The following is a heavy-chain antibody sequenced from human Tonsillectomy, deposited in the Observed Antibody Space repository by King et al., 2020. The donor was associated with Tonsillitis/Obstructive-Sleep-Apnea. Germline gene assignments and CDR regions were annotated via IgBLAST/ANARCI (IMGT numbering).Heavy chain of an antibody. CDR2: IYYGGST. Sequence: LQLQESGPGLVKPSETLSLTCTVSGGSISSRSHYWAWIRQPPGKGLEWIGSIYYGGSTYYNPSLKSRITISVDASKNQFSLQLSSVTAADTAVYSCANTFCRGFSCHTGYYYMDVWGKGATVTVSS. CDR1: GGSISSRSHY. J-gene: IGHJ6*03. CDR3: ANTFCRGFSCHTGYYYMDV. D-gene: IGHD3-3*01. V-gene: IGHV4-39*01.